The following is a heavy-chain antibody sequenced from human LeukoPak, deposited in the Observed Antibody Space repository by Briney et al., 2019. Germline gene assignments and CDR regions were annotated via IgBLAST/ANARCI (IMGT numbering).Heavy chain of an antibody. J-gene: IGHJ3*02. CDR3: ARDRFPGTSIVDAFDI. V-gene: IGHV1-46*01. CDR2: INPSGGST. D-gene: IGHD1-7*01. CDR1: GYTFTIYY. Sequence: GASVKVSCKASGYTFTIYYMHWVRQAPGQGPEWMGIINPSGGSTSYAQKFQGRVTMTRDTSTSTVYMELSSLRSEDTAVYYCARDRFPGTSIVDAFDIWGQGTMVTVSS.